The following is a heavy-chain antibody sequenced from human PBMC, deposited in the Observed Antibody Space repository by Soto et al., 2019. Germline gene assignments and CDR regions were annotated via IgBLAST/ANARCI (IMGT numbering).Heavy chain of an antibody. J-gene: IGHJ2*01. CDR1: GGSFSGYY. D-gene: IGHD3-9*01. Sequence: QVQLQQWGAGPLRPLETLSLTCGVSGGSFSGYYWAWIRQSPGKGLEWISEINDRGSINYNPSLKSGVSISVDTSKNHYSLNLRSVTAADTAVYYCARESHDILTGPPWVWYFDLWGRGTLVTVSS. CDR2: INDRGSI. CDR3: ARESHDILTGPPWVWYFDL. V-gene: IGHV4-34*01.